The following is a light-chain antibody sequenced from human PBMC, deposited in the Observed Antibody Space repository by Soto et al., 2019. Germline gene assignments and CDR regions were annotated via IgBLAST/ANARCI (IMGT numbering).Light chain of an antibody. V-gene: IGKV3-20*01. CDR1: QSVSSD. CDR2: GAS. CDR3: QQYGSSGT. Sequence: EMVMTQSPATLSVSPGERATLSCRASQSVSSDLAWYQQKPGQAPRFLIYGASSRATGIPDRFSGSGSGTDFTLTISRLEPEDFAVYYCQQYGSSGTFGQGTKVDIK. J-gene: IGKJ1*01.